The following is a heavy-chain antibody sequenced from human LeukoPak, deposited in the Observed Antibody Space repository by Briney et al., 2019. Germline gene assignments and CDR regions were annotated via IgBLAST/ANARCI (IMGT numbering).Heavy chain of an antibody. CDR2: INWNGGST. D-gene: IGHD2-21*02. Sequence: GGSLRLSCAASGFTFSSYWMSWVRQAPGKGLEWVSNINWNGGSTGYADSVKGRFTISRDNAKNSLYLQMNSLRAEDTALYYCARAAYCGGDCRDFFDYWGQGTPVTVSS. J-gene: IGHJ4*02. CDR3: ARAAYCGGDCRDFFDY. CDR1: GFTFSSYW. V-gene: IGHV3-20*04.